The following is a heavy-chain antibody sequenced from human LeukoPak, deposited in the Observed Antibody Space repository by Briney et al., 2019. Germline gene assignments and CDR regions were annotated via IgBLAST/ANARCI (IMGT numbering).Heavy chain of an antibody. CDR1: GGSFSGYY. Sequence: SETLSLTCAVYGGSFSGYYWSWIRQPPGKGLEWIGEINHSGSTNYNPSLKSRVTISVDTSKNQFSLRLTSVTAADTAVYYCARRSGYSNWFDPWGQGTLVTVSS. J-gene: IGHJ5*02. D-gene: IGHD3-22*01. CDR3: ARRSGYSNWFDP. CDR2: INHSGST. V-gene: IGHV4-34*01.